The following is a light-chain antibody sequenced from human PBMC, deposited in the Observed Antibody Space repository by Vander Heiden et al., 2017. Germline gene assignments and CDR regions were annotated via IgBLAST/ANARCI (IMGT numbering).Light chain of an antibody. V-gene: IGLV1-40*01. CDR1: SSNIGAGYD. CDR2: GNS. Sequence: QSVLTQPPSVSGAPGQRVTIPCTGSSSNIGAGYDVHWYQQLPGTAPKRLIYGNSNRPSGVPDRYSGSKSGTSASLAITGLQAEDEADYYCQSYDSSLSAHVVFGGGTKLTVL. CDR3: QSYDSSLSAHVV. J-gene: IGLJ2*01.